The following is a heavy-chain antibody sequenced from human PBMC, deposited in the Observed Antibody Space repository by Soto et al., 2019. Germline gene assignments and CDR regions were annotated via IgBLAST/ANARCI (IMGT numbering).Heavy chain of an antibody. CDR2: ISGSGGST. CDR1: GFTFSSYA. CDR3: ANLALLLWFGELFFRSFMPSGP. J-gene: IGHJ5*02. D-gene: IGHD3-10*01. Sequence: GGSLRLSCAASGFTFSSYAMSWVRQAPGKGLEWVSAISGSGGSTYYADSVKGRFTISRDNSKNTLYLQMNSLRAEDTAVYYCANLALLLWFGELFFRSFMPSGPWGQGTLVTVSS. V-gene: IGHV3-23*01.